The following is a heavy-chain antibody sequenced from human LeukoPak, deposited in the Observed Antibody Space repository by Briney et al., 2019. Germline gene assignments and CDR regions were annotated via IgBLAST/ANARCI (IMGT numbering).Heavy chain of an antibody. CDR2: INPNSGGT. CDR1: GYTFTGYY. V-gene: IGHV1-2*02. J-gene: IGHJ6*02. CDR3: ARANPAPRIAARPVDYYYGMDV. D-gene: IGHD6-6*01. Sequence: ASVKVSCKASGYTFTGYYMHWVRQAPGQGLEWMGWINPNSGGTNYAQKFQGRVTMTRDTSISTAYMELSRLRSDDTAVYYCARANPAPRIAARPVDYYYGMDVWGQGTTVTVSS.